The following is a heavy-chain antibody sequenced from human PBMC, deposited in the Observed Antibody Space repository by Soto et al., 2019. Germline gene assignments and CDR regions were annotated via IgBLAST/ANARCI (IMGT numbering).Heavy chain of an antibody. CDR2: IRRKANSYTT. CDR1: GLIFSDYH. Sequence: EVQLVESGGGLVQPGGSLRLSCAASGLIFSDYHMDWVRQAPGKGLEWVGRIRRKANSYTTEYAASVKCRFTISREDSKNTLYLQMNSVKTDDTAVYYCAMLGGWSGGSNDMEVWGQGHTVNVSS. D-gene: IGHD6-19*01. V-gene: IGHV3-72*01. CDR3: AMLGGWSGGSNDMEV. J-gene: IGHJ6*02.